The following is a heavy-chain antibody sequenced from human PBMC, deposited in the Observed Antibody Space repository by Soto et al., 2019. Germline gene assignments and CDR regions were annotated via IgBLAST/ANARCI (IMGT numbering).Heavy chain of an antibody. CDR1: GFTFSGYA. CDR3: ARGIVYYDSSGWNFDY. D-gene: IGHD3-22*01. V-gene: IGHV3-23*01. Sequence: GGSLRLCFAASGFTFSGYAMSWVRQAPGKGLEWVSAISGSGGSTYYADSVKGRFTISRDNSKNSLFLQMNSLRDEDTAVYYCARGIVYYDSSGWNFDYWGQGTLVTVSS. CDR2: ISGSGGST. J-gene: IGHJ4*02.